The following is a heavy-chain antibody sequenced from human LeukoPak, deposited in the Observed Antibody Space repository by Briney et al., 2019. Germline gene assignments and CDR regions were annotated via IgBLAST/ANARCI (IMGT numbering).Heavy chain of an antibody. Sequence: SETLSLTCAVYGGSFSGYYWSWIRQPPGKGLEWIGEINHSGSTNYNPSLKSRVTISVDTSKNQFSLKLSSVTAADTAVYYCARGGLWYSSSWYFDYWGQGTLVTVSS. CDR2: INHSGST. J-gene: IGHJ4*02. CDR3: ARGGLWYSSSWYFDY. D-gene: IGHD6-13*01. CDR1: GGSFSGYY. V-gene: IGHV4-34*01.